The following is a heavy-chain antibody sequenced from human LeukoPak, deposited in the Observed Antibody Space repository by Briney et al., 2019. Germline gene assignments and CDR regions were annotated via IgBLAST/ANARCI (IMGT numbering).Heavy chain of an antibody. CDR1: GFTFISSA. J-gene: IGHJ3*02. CDR2: IVVGSGNT. V-gene: IGHV1-58*01. Sequence: SVKVSCKASGFTFISSALQWVRQARGQRLEWIGWIVVGSGNTNYAQKFQERVTITRDMSTSTAYMELSSLRSDDTAVYYCAAASPFDSSGYRDGNDAFDIWGQGTMVTVSS. CDR3: AAASPFDSSGYRDGNDAFDI. D-gene: IGHD3-22*01.